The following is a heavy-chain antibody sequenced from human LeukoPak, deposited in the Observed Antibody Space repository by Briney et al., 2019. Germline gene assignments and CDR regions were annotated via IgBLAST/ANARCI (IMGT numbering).Heavy chain of an antibody. CDR1: GGSFSGYY. D-gene: IGHD6-6*01. CDR3: ARLLKTDSSSDY. Sequence: SETLSLTCAVYGGSFSGYYWSWIRQPPGKGLEWIGEINHSGSTNYNPSPKSRVTISVDTSKNQFSLKLSSVTAADTAVYYCARLLKTDSSSDYWGQGTLVTVSS. CDR2: INHSGST. V-gene: IGHV4-34*01. J-gene: IGHJ4*02.